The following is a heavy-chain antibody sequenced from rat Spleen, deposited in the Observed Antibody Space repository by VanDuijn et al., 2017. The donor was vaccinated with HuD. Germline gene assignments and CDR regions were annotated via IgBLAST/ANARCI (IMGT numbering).Heavy chain of an antibody. Sequence: EVQLVESDGDFVQPGRSLKLSCAASGFTFSDYYMAWVRQVPTKGLEWVTTTSYDGSRTYYRDSVKGRFTISRDNAKSTLYLQMDSLRSEDTATYYCARRGTGSWYFDFWGPGTMVTVSS. J-gene: IGHJ1*01. D-gene: IGHD5-1*01. CDR2: TSYDGSRT. V-gene: IGHV5-29*01. CDR3: ARRGTGSWYFDF. CDR1: GFTFSDYY.